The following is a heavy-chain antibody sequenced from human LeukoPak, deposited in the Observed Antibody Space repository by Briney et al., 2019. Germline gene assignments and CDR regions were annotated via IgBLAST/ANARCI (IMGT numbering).Heavy chain of an antibody. Sequence: SETLSLTCAVYGGSFSGYYWSWIRQPPGKGLEWIGEINHSGSTNYNPSLKSRVTISVDTSKNQFSLKLSSVTAADTAVYYCARFDGSSWYPPFKFSFDYWGQGTLVTVSS. CDR2: INHSGST. D-gene: IGHD6-13*01. CDR1: GGSFSGYY. V-gene: IGHV4-34*01. J-gene: IGHJ4*02. CDR3: ARFDGSSWYPPFKFSFDY.